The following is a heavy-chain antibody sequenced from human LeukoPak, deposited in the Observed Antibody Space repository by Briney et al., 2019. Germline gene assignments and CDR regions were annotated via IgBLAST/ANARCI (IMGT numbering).Heavy chain of an antibody. CDR1: GGSISSYY. Sequence: SETLSLTCTVSGGSISSYYWSWIRQPPGKGLEWIGEINHSGSTNYNPSLKSRVTISVDTSKNQFSLKLSSVTAADTAVYYCARVGDNLGYCSGGSCYTPYYFDYWGQGTLVTVSS. J-gene: IGHJ4*02. D-gene: IGHD2-15*01. CDR3: ARVGDNLGYCSGGSCYTPYYFDY. V-gene: IGHV4-34*01. CDR2: INHSGST.